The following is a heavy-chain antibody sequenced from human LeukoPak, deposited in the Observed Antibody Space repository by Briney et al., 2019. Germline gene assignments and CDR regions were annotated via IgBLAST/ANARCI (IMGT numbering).Heavy chain of an antibody. CDR1: GFTFSSYA. J-gene: IGHJ6*02. CDR3: ARDGGSGVPAGDYYYYGMDV. V-gene: IGHV3-30*14. CDR2: ISYDGSNK. Sequence: GGSLRLSCAASGFTFSSYAMHWVRQAPGKGLEWVAVISYDGSNKYYADSVKGRFTVSRDNSKNTLYLQMNSLRAEDTAIYYCARDGGSGVPAGDYYYYGMDVWGQGTTVTVSS. D-gene: IGHD2-2*01.